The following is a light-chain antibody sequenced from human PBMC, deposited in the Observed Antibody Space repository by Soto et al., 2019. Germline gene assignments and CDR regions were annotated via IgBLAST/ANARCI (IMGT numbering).Light chain of an antibody. CDR2: GAS. Sequence: EIVLTQSPGTLSLSVGERATLSCRAGQSVSSNYLAWYQQKPGQAPRLLIYGASNRATGIPDRFSGSGSGTDFTLTISRLEPEDFAVYYCQQYGSSPFTFGPGTKVDI. CDR1: QSVSSNY. J-gene: IGKJ3*01. V-gene: IGKV3-20*01. CDR3: QQYGSSPFT.